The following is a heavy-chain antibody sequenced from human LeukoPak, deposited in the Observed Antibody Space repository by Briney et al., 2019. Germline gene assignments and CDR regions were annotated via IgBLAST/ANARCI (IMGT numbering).Heavy chain of an antibody. CDR1: GFTFSDYY. V-gene: IGHV3-11*05. CDR2: ISSSSSYT. Sequence: PGGSLRLSCAASGFTFSDYYTSWIRQAPGKGLEWVSCISSSSSYTNYADSVKGRFTISRDNAKNSLYLQMNSLRAEDTAVYFCARGFTAGLDYWGQGTLVPVSS. CDR3: ARGFTAGLDY. D-gene: IGHD1-1*01. J-gene: IGHJ4*02.